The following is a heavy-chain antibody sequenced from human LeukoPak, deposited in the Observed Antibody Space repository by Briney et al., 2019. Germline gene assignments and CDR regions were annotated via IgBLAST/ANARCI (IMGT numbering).Heavy chain of an antibody. CDR2: ISYSGSTT. CDR1: GFTFTNFE. V-gene: IGHV3-48*03. Sequence: GGSLRLSCAASGFTFTNFEMNWVRRAPGKGLEWVSYISYSGSTTSYADSVKGRFTISRDNAKNSLYLQMNSLRAEDTAVYYRARAGPPAFDPWGQRTLVTVSS. CDR3: ARAGPPAFDP. J-gene: IGHJ5*02.